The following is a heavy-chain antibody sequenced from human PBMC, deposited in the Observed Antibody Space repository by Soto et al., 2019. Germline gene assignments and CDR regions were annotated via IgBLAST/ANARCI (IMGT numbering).Heavy chain of an antibody. Sequence: SETLSLTCAVPGGSISSSDWWNWVRHPPGKGLEWIGEISQRGSTDYNPSLKSRVTVSLDKSKNQFCLKLTSVTAADTAVYYCARDPHCLSGTCNFDYWGQGTLVTFSS. CDR2: ISQRGST. CDR3: ARDPHCLSGTCNFDY. J-gene: IGHJ4*02. D-gene: IGHD2-15*01. CDR1: GGSISSSDW. V-gene: IGHV4-4*02.